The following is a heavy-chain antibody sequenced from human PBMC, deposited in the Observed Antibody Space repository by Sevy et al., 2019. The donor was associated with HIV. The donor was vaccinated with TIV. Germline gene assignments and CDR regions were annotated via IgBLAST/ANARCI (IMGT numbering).Heavy chain of an antibody. CDR3: TLSSITMVRGVITSDAFDI. CDR2: IKSKTDGGTT. CDR1: AFTFSNAW. V-gene: IGHV3-15*01. Sequence: GGSLRLSCAASAFTFSNAWMSWVRQAPGKGLEWVGRIKSKTDGGTTDYAAPVKGRFTISRDDSKNTLYLQMNSLKTEDTAVYYCTLSSITMVRGVITSDAFDIWGQGTMVTVSS. D-gene: IGHD3-10*01. J-gene: IGHJ3*02.